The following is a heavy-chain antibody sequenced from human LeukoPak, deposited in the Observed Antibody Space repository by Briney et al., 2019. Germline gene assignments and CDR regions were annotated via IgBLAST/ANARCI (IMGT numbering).Heavy chain of an antibody. CDR3: ARDMIHSSGAFDS. Sequence: PGGSLRLSCEASGFTFSSYGMHWVRQAPGKGLEWVSAINDVDTPYYADTVRGRFTISRDSAKNTLYLQMKSLRAEDTAVYYCARDMIHSSGAFDSWGQGTLVTVSS. CDR1: GFTFSSYG. J-gene: IGHJ4*02. CDR2: INDVDTP. V-gene: IGHV3-53*01. D-gene: IGHD3-22*01.